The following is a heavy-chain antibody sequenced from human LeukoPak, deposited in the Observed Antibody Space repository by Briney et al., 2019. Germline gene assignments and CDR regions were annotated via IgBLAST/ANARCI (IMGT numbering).Heavy chain of an antibody. Sequence: PSETLSLTCAVYGGSFSTYYWSWIRQPPGKGLEWIGEINHSGSTTYNPSLESRVTISIDTSKNQLSLKLSSVTAADTAVYYCAGYYYGTENYHNHPNFDYWGQGTLVTVSS. CDR3: AGYYYGTENYHNHPNFDY. CDR2: INHSGST. CDR1: GGSFSTYY. J-gene: IGHJ4*02. V-gene: IGHV4-34*01. D-gene: IGHD3-10*01.